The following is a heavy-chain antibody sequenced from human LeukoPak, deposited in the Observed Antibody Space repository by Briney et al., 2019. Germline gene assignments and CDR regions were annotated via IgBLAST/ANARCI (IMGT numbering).Heavy chain of an antibody. CDR1: GGSFSGYY. D-gene: IGHD4-17*01. CDR2: INHSGST. CDR3: ARGTMTTVTYYFDY. J-gene: IGHJ4*02. V-gene: IGHV4-34*01. Sequence: SETLSLTCAFYGGSFSGYYWSWIRQPPGKGLEWIGEINHSGSTNYNPSLKSRVTISVDTSKTQFSLKLSSVTAADTAVYYCARGTMTTVTYYFDYWGQGTLVTVSS.